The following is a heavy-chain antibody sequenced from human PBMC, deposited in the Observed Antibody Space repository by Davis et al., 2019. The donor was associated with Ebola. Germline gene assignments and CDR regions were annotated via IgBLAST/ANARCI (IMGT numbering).Heavy chain of an antibody. Sequence: GESLKISCKGSGYRFTSYWIGWVRQMPGKGLEWMGIIYPGDSDTRYSPSLEGQVTISADKSISTAYLQWSSLKASDTAMYYCARYDVDQYGLRPVWDVWGKGTTVTVSS. J-gene: IGHJ6*04. V-gene: IGHV5-51*01. CDR3: ARYDVDQYGLRPVWDV. D-gene: IGHD3-10*01. CDR1: GYRFTSYW. CDR2: IYPGDSDT.